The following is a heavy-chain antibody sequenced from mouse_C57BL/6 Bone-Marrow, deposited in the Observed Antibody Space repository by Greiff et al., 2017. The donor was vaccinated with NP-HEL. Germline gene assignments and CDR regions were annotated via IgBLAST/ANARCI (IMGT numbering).Heavy chain of an antibody. CDR1: GFNIKNTY. CDR2: IDPANGNT. J-gene: IGHJ2*01. V-gene: IGHV14-3*01. Sequence: VQLQQSVAELVRPGASVKFSCTASGFNIKNTYMHWVKQRPEQGLEWIGRIDPANGNTKYAPKFQGKATLTADTSSNTAYLQLSSLTSEDTAIDYCARYPLYSNYRYFDYWGKGTTLTVSS. CDR3: ARYPLYSNYRYFDY. D-gene: IGHD2-5*01.